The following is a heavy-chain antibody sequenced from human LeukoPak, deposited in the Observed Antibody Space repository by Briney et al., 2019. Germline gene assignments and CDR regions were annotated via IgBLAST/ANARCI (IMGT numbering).Heavy chain of an antibody. CDR3: ARRKFGIVDY. CDR1: GGYISCYY. J-gene: IGHJ4*02. CDR2: IYYSGST. D-gene: IGHD1-26*01. V-gene: IGHV4-59*08. Sequence: SETLSLTCSVSGGYISCYYWSWIRQPPGKGLEWIGYIYYSGSTYYNPSLKSRVTISVHTSNNQFSLKLGSVPAADTAVYYCARRKFGIVDYWGQGTLVTVSS.